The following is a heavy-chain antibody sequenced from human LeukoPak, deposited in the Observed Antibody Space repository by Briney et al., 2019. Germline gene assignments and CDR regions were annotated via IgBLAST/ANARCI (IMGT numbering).Heavy chain of an antibody. V-gene: IGHV4-59*11. D-gene: IGHD2-2*01. J-gene: IGHJ4*02. CDR1: GGSLSGHY. Sequence: PSETLSLTCTVGGGSLSGHYWGWIRQPPGKGLELVGHIYYTGTTFYNPSLNSRINITLDTSRNQFSLRLTSVIAADTAVYYCARFSWGCSTASCYLTNWGQGTLVTVSS. CDR2: IYYTGTT. CDR3: ARFSWGCSTASCYLTN.